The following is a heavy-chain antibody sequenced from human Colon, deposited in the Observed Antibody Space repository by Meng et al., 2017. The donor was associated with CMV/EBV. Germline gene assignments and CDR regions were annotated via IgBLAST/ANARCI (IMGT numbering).Heavy chain of an antibody. Sequence: GESLKISCATSGFSFVSHTINWVRQAPGKGLEWVSSISADGNNIYYAASVKGRFTISRDNSKNTLYLQMNSLRAEDTAVYYCAKDTAMGGTDYWGQGTLVTVSS. V-gene: IGHV3-21*01. J-gene: IGHJ4*02. D-gene: IGHD5-18*01. CDR2: ISADGNNI. CDR3: AKDTAMGGTDY. CDR1: GFSFVSHT.